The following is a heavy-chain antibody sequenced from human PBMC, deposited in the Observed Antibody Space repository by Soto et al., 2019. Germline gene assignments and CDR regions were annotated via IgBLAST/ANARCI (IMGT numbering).Heavy chain of an antibody. D-gene: IGHD2-15*01. Sequence: GGSVKVSCKASGYTFTMYTMNGVGQSPGQRLEWMGCINPDNGNTKSSQKFQDRVIITRDTSASTAYMDLSSLRSEDTAVYYCARGIATGQLDPWGQGTLVTVSS. V-gene: IGHV1-3*01. J-gene: IGHJ5*02. CDR1: GYTFTMYT. CDR2: INPDNGNT. CDR3: ARGIATGQLDP.